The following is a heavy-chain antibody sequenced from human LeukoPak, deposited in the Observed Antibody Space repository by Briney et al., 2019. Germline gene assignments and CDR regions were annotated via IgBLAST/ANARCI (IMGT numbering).Heavy chain of an antibody. CDR2: INPNSGGP. V-gene: IGHV1-2*06. Sequence: ASVKVSCKASGYSFTGYYIHWVRQAPGQGLEWMGRINPNSGGPNYAQKFQGRVTMTRDTSISTAHLELSRLRSDDTAVYYCAREYSYAYYFDYWGQGTLVTVS. J-gene: IGHJ4*02. CDR3: AREYSYAYYFDY. CDR1: GYSFTGYY. D-gene: IGHD3-16*01.